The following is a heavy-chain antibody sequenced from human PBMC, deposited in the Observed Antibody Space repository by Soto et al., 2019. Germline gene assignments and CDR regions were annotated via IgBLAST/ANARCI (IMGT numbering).Heavy chain of an antibody. CDR3: ASWGAYCSGCRCYPGGYYHYMGL. V-gene: IGHV1-8*01. CDR2: MNPNRGNT. D-gene: IGHD2-15*01. CDR1: GYTFTSYD. J-gene: IGHJ6*03. Sequence: GASVKGSCKASGYTFTSYDIHWGRQATGQRPEGVGWMNPNRGNTGYAQKFQGRVTMTRNTSVSTACMELSSLRTEDTAGYYCASWGAYCSGCRCYPGGYYHYMGLRGKGTTVTVSS.